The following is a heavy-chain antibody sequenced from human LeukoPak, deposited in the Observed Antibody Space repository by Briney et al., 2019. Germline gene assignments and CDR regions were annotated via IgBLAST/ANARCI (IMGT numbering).Heavy chain of an antibody. CDR1: GGTFSSYA. D-gene: IGHD5-18*01. CDR2: IIPILGMA. Sequence: SVKVSCKASGGTFSSYAISWVRQAPGQGLEWMGRIIPILGMANYAQKFQGRVTITADKSTSTAYMELSSLRSEDTAVYYCARDRGYSYGPTYYYYGMDVWGQGTTVTVSS. V-gene: IGHV1-69*04. CDR3: ARDRGYSYGPTYYYYGMDV. J-gene: IGHJ6*02.